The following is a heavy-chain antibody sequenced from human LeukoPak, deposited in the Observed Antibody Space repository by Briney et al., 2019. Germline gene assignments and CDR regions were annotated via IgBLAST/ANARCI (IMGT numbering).Heavy chain of an antibody. J-gene: IGHJ3*02. CDR2: INWNGGST. D-gene: IGHD1-26*01. Sequence: GGSLRLSCAASGFTFDDYGMSWVRQAPGKGLEWVSGINWNGGSTGYADSVKGRFTISRDNAKNSLYLQMNSLRAEDTALYYCARDEDLIVGGTNDAFDIWGQGTMVTVSS. CDR3: ARDEDLIVGGTNDAFDI. CDR1: GFTFDDYG. V-gene: IGHV3-20*04.